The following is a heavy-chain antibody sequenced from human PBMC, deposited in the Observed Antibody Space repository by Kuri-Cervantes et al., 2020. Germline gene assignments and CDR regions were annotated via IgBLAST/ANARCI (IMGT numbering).Heavy chain of an antibody. Sequence: ASVKVSCKASGYTFTSYDINWVQQATGQGLEWMGIINPSGGSTSYAQKFQGRVTMTRDTSTSTVYMELSSLRSDDTAVYYCARRIGYSGYLGPWGQGTLVTVSS. D-gene: IGHD5-12*01. CDR2: INPSGGST. CDR1: GYTFTSYD. CDR3: ARRIGYSGYLGP. V-gene: IGHV1-46*01. J-gene: IGHJ5*02.